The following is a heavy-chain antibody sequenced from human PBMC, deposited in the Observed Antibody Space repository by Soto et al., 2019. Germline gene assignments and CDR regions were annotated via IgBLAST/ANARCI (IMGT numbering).Heavy chain of an antibody. J-gene: IGHJ4*02. CDR3: ARDPVYYDSSGSPTSFDY. Sequence: QVQLQESGPGLVKPSQTLSLTCTVSGGSISSGDYYWSWIRQPPGKGLEWIGYIYYSGSTYYNPSLMSRVTISVDTSKNQFSLKRSSVTAADTAVYYCARDPVYYDSSGSPTSFDYWGQGTLVTVSS. CDR2: IYYSGST. V-gene: IGHV4-30-4*01. D-gene: IGHD3-22*01. CDR1: GGSISSGDYY.